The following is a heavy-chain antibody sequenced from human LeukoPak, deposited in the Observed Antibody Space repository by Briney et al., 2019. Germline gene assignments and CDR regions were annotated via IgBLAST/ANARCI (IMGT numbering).Heavy chain of an antibody. CDR2: IKQDGSEE. V-gene: IGHV3-7*05. CDR3: ARDPYSSTWSYGMDV. D-gene: IGHD6-6*01. J-gene: IGHJ6*02. Sequence: GGSLRLSCAASGFTFSNYWMSWVRQAPGKGLEWVANIKQDGSEEVYVDSVKGRFTISRDNAKNSLVLQMNTLRAEDTAVYYCARDPYSSTWSYGMDVWGQGTTVTVSS. CDR1: GFTFSNYW.